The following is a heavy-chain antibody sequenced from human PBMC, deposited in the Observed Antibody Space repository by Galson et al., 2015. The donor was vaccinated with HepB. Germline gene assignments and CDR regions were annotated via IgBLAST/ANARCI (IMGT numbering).Heavy chain of an antibody. CDR2: TYSGGYT. D-gene: IGHD2-15*01. Sequence: SLRLSCAASGFTVSGNFMNWVRQAPGKGLEWVSITYSGGYTSYADSVKGRFTISRDNSKNTLYLQMNSLRVEDTAVYYCAGWSRSLQTYDYYAMDVWGQGTTVTVSS. J-gene: IGHJ6*02. V-gene: IGHV3-66*01. CDR1: GFTVSGNF. CDR3: AGWSRSLQTYDYYAMDV.